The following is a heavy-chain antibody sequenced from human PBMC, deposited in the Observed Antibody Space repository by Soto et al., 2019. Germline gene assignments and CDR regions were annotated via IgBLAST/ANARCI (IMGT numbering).Heavy chain of an antibody. V-gene: IGHV5-51*01. CDR3: ARLPRDCNKPSCYYADH. D-gene: IGHD3-22*01. CDR2: MYPGDSDT. Sequence: PGESLKITCRGSGYDFNTNWFGWVRQLPGRGLEWVGIMYPGDSDTRLHPSLQGHVTLSADVTVSTAFLQWRTLKTPDSGMYFCARLPRDCNKPSCYYADHWGQGTSVTVSS. CDR1: GYDFNTNW. J-gene: IGHJ4*02.